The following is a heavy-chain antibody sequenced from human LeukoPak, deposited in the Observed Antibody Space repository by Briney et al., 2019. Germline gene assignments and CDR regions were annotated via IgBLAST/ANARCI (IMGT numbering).Heavy chain of an antibody. CDR2: IYYSAST. CDR1: GASISSGGYY. J-gene: IGHJ5*02. V-gene: IGHV4-31*03. CDR3: ARDNNWFDP. Sequence: SQTLSLTCTLSGASISSGGYYWSWIRQHPGKGLEWIGYIYYSASTYYNPSLKCRVTISVDTSKNQFSLKLSSVTAADTAVYYCARDNNWFDPWGQGTLVTVSS.